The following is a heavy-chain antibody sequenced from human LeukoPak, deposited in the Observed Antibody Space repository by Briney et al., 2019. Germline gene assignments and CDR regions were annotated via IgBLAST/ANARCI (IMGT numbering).Heavy chain of an antibody. V-gene: IGHV3-7*01. CDR1: GFTFSSYW. CDR3: SRDRVVGPTEFDY. Sequence: GGSLRLSCAASGFTFSSYWMSWVRQAPGKGLEWVANINQDGGEKYYVDSVKGRFTISRDNAKNSLYLQMNSLRAEDTAVYYCSRDRVVGPTEFDYWGQGTLVTVSS. J-gene: IGHJ4*02. D-gene: IGHD1-26*01. CDR2: INQDGGEK.